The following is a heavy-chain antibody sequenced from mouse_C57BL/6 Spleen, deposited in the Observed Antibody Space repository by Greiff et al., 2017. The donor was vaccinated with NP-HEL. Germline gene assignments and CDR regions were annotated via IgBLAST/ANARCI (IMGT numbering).Heavy chain of an antibody. CDR2: IRNKANGYTT. D-gene: IGHD2-3*01. CDR1: GFTFTDCY. V-gene: IGHV7-3*01. CDR3: ARYGWLLVYAMDY. J-gene: IGHJ4*01. Sequence: DVHLVESGGGLVQPGGSLSLSCAASGFTFTDCYMSWVRQPPGKALEWLGFIRNKANGYTTEYSASVKGRFTISRDNSQSILYLQMNALRAEDSATYYCARYGWLLVYAMDYWGQGTSVTVSS.